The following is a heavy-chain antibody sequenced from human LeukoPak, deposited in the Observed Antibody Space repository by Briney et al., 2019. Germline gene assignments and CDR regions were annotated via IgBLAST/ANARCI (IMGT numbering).Heavy chain of an antibody. CDR1: GFTFSSYA. V-gene: IGHV3-30*01. CDR2: ISYDGSNK. D-gene: IGHD6-6*01. J-gene: IGHJ4*02. Sequence: PGGSLRLSCAASGFTFSSYAMHWVRQAPGKGLEWVAVISYDGSNKYYADSVKGRFTISRDNSKNTLYLQMNSLRAEDTAVYYCARDRESYGSSPTGYWGQGTLVTVSS. CDR3: ARDRESYGSSPTGY.